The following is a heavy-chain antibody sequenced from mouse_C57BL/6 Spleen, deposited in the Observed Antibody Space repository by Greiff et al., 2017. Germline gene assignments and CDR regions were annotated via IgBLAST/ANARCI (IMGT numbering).Heavy chain of an antibody. Sequence: VQLQQSGPELVKPGASVKISCKASGYTFTDYYMNWVKQSHGKSLEWIGDINPNNGGTSYNQKFKGKATWTVDKSSSTAYMELRSLTSEDSAVYYCARDGYYFLWAYWGQGTLVTVSA. CDR2: INPNNGGT. D-gene: IGHD2-3*01. CDR1: GYTFTDYY. V-gene: IGHV1-26*01. J-gene: IGHJ3*01. CDR3: ARDGYYFLWAY.